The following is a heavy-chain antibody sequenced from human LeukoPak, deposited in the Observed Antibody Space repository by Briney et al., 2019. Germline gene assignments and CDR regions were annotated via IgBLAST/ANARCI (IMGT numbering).Heavy chain of an antibody. J-gene: IGHJ4*02. CDR2: IYYSGNT. D-gene: IGHD1-1*01. V-gene: IGHV4-59*08. CDR3: ARHVDGGTYDY. CDR1: GGSISSYY. Sequence: ETPSLTCTDSGGSISSYYWSWIRQPPGKGLEWIASIYYSGNTNYNPSLKSRVIMSVDTSKNQHSLKLTSVTAADTAVYYCARHVDGGTYDYWGQGTLVTVSS.